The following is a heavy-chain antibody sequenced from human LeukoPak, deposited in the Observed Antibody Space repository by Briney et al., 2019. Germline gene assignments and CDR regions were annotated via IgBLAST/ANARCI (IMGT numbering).Heavy chain of an antibody. Sequence: GSLRLSCAASGFTSSSYEMNWVRQAPGKGLEWVSYISSSGSTIYYADSVKGRFTISRDNAKNSLYLQMNSLRAEDTAVYYCARDGNCSGGSCYDYGMDVWGKGTTVTVSS. CDR2: ISSSGSTI. CDR1: GFTSSSYE. CDR3: ARDGNCSGGSCYDYGMDV. D-gene: IGHD2-15*01. J-gene: IGHJ6*04. V-gene: IGHV3-48*03.